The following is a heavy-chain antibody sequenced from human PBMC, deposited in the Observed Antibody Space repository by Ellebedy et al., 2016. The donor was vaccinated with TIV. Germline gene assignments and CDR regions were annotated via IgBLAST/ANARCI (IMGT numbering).Heavy chain of an antibody. CDR3: VKGGYDRSGYYAPPVEC. J-gene: IGHJ4*02. V-gene: IGHV3-23*01. CDR1: GFTFSSYA. D-gene: IGHD3-22*01. CDR2: ITGSGGST. Sequence: GESLKISCAASGFTFSSYAVSWVRQAPGKGLEWVSVITGSGGSTYYADSVKGRFTISRDNSKNTLDLQMNSLRVEDTAVYYCVKGGYDRSGYYAPPVECWGQGTLVTVSS.